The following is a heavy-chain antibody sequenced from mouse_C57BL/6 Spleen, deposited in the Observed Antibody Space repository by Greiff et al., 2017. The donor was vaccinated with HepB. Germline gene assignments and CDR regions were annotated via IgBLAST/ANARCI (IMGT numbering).Heavy chain of an antibody. CDR1: GFTFSDVY. Sequence: EVKLMESGGGLVQSGRSLRLSCATSGFTFSDVYMEWVRQAPGKGLEWIAASRNKANDYTTEYSASVKGRFIVSRDTSQSILYLQMNALRAEDTAMYYCARDAHYYGAMDYWGQGTSVTVSS. V-gene: IGHV7-1*01. J-gene: IGHJ4*01. D-gene: IGHD1-2*01. CDR2: SRNKANDYTT. CDR3: ARDAHYYGAMDY.